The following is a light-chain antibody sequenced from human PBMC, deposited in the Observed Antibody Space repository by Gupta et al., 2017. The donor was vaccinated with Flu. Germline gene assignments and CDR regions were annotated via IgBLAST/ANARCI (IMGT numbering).Light chain of an antibody. V-gene: IGLV2-18*02. CDR3: SSYTNYDTWV. CDR1: GSDIGMYNR. CDR2: EVR. Sequence: SVTISCTGTGSDIGMYNRVSWYQQSPGAAPKLIISEVRRRPSGVPDRLFGSKSGNTASLTISGLQPEDEADYYCSSYTNYDTWVFGGGTKLTVL. J-gene: IGLJ3*02.